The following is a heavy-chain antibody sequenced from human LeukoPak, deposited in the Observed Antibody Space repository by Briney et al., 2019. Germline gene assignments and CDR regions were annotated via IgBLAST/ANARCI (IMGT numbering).Heavy chain of an antibody. CDR2: IDWDDDK. Sequence: TLSLTCTVSGGSVSSNIYYWNWIRQPPGKALEWLARIDWDDDKYYSTSLKTRLTISKDTSKNQVVLTMTNMDPVDTATYYCAGITMALDYWGQGTLVTVSS. D-gene: IGHD3-10*01. J-gene: IGHJ4*02. V-gene: IGHV2-70*11. CDR1: GGSVSSNIYY. CDR3: AGITMALDY.